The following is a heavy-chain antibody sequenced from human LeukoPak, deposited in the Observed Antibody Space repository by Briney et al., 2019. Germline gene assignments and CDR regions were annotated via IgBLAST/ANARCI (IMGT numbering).Heavy chain of an antibody. CDR3: ARGKGYDYVWGSYRTRPFDY. CDR2: INHSGST. D-gene: IGHD3-16*02. V-gene: IGHV4-34*01. J-gene: IGHJ4*02. CDR1: GRSLSGYY. Sequence: SETLSLTCAVYGRSLSGYYWNWIRQPPGKGLEWIGEINHSGSTNYNTSLKSRVTISVDTSKNQFSLKLSSVTAADTAVYYCARGKGYDYVWGSYRTRPFDYWGQGTLVTVSS.